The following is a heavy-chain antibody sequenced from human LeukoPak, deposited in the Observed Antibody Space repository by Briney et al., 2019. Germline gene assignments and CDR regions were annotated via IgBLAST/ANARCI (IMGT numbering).Heavy chain of an antibody. J-gene: IGHJ4*02. V-gene: IGHV4-59*01. CDR3: ARRSRGDQFDY. CDR2: IYYSGST. CDR1: GGSISSYY. Sequence: SETLSLACTVSGGSISSYYWSWIRQPPGKGLEWIGYIYYSGSTNYNPSLKSRVTISVDTSKNQFSPKLSSVTAADTAVYYCARRSRGDQFDYWGQGTLVTVSS. D-gene: IGHD3-10*01.